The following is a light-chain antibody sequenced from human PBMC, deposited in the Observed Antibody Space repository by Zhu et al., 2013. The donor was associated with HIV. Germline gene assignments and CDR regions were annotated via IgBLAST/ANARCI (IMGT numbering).Light chain of an antibody. CDR1: QDISYY. CDR3: QQFDDLPIT. Sequence: DIQMTQSPSSLSASVGDRVTITCKTSQDISYYLNWYQQKPGKAPNLLIYDGSKLATGVPSRFSGSGSGMHFTFTISSLQPEDVATYFCQQFDDLPITFGQGTRLEIK. CDR2: DGS. V-gene: IGKV1-33*01. J-gene: IGKJ5*01.